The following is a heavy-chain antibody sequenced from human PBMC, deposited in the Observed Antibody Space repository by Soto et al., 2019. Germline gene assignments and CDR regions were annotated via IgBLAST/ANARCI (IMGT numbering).Heavy chain of an antibody. D-gene: IGHD3-22*01. CDR1: GYTFTSYD. V-gene: IGHV1-8*01. CDR2: MNPNSGNT. CDR3: ARVRYDSSGYYFDY. J-gene: IGHJ4*02. Sequence: QVQLVQSGAEVKKPGASVKVSCKASGYTFTSYDINWVRQATGQGLEWMGWMNPNSGNTGYAQKFQGRVTMTRNTSIITAYMELSSLRSEDTSVYYCARVRYDSSGYYFDYWGQGTLVTVSS.